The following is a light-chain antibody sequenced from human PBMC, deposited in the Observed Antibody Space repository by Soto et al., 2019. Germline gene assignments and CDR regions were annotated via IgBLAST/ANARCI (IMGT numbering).Light chain of an antibody. V-gene: IGKV1-39*01. J-gene: IGKJ3*01. CDR3: QQTSSAPFT. Sequence: DIQMTQSPYSLSAAVGDRVTIAGRASQNINTYLNWYQQKPGKAPKLMIFDAASLQSGFPSRFSGGGSRTDFTLTITSLQPEDCATYYCQQTSSAPFTFGPGTKVDIK. CDR1: QNINTY. CDR2: DAA.